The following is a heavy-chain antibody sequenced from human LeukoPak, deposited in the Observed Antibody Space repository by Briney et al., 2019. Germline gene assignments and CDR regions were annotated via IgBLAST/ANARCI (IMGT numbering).Heavy chain of an antibody. CDR3: ARVDKNGGTTFDY. CDR2: INHSGST. V-gene: IGHV4-34*01. Sequence: PSETLSLTCAVYGGSFNTYYWSWIRQPPGKGLEWIGEINHSGSTNYNPSLKSRVIMSVDTSKNQLSLKLSSVTAADTAVYYCARVDKNGGTTFDYWGQGTLVTVSS. D-gene: IGHD2/OR15-2a*01. CDR1: GGSFNTYY. J-gene: IGHJ4*02.